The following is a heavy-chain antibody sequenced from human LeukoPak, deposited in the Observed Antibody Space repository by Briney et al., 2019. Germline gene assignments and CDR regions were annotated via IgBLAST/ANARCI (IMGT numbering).Heavy chain of an antibody. CDR2: INGDGSST. Sequence: GGSLRLSCAASGFTFRNYWMHWVRQAPGKGLVRVSRINGDGSSTTYADSVKGRFTISRDNAKNTLYLQMNSLRAEDTAVYYCARDFQAGPGYWGQGSLVTVSS. D-gene: IGHD6-19*01. V-gene: IGHV3-74*01. CDR1: GFTFRNYW. CDR3: ARDFQAGPGY. J-gene: IGHJ4*02.